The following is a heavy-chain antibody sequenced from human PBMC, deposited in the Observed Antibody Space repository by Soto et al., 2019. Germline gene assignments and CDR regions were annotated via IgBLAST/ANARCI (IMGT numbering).Heavy chain of an antibody. CDR2: IIPIFGTA. Sequence: QVQLVQSGAEVKKPGSSVKVSCKASGGTFSSYAISWVRQAPGQGFEWMGGIIPIFGTANYAQKFQGRVTITADESTSTAYMELSSLRSEDTAVYYCARSYDSSGYYYVGYYYGMDVWGQGTTVTVSS. CDR1: GGTFSSYA. CDR3: ARSYDSSGYYYVGYYYGMDV. D-gene: IGHD3-22*01. J-gene: IGHJ6*02. V-gene: IGHV1-69*01.